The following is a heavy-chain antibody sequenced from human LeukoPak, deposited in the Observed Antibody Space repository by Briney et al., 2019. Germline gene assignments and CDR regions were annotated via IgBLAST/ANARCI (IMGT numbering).Heavy chain of an antibody. D-gene: IGHD3-10*01. CDR1: GGSISSYY. Sequence: SETLSLTCTVSGGSISSYYWSWIRQPPGKGPEWIGYIYYSGSTNYNPSLKSRVTISVDTSKNQFSLKLSSVTAADTAVYYCAGDGSGSNYRGYNWFDPWGQGTLVTVSS. CDR2: IYYSGST. V-gene: IGHV4-59*01. J-gene: IGHJ5*02. CDR3: AGDGSGSNYRGYNWFDP.